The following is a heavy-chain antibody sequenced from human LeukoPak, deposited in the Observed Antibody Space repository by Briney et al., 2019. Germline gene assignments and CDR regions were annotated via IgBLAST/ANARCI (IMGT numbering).Heavy chain of an antibody. Sequence: GGSLRLSCAASGFTFSSYWMSWVRQAPGKGLEWVANIKQDGSEKYYVDSVKGRFTISRDNSKNTLYLQMNSLRAEDTAVYYCAKDPARQYYDILTGYAQYWGQGTLVTVSS. CDR2: IKQDGSEK. D-gene: IGHD3-9*01. CDR3: AKDPARQYYDILTGYAQY. J-gene: IGHJ4*02. CDR1: GFTFSSYW. V-gene: IGHV3-7*01.